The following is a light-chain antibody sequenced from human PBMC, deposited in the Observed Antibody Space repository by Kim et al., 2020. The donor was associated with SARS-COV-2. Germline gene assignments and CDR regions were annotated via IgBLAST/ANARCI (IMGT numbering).Light chain of an antibody. Sequence: QGVTISSTGSSSNPGAGYDVHWDQQLPGTAPKLLILGSSNRPSGVPDRFSGSKSGTSASLAITGLQAEDEADYYCQSYDGSLSGFVFGTGTKVTVL. CDR2: GSS. CDR1: SSNPGAGYD. CDR3: QSYDGSLSGFV. V-gene: IGLV1-40*01. J-gene: IGLJ1*01.